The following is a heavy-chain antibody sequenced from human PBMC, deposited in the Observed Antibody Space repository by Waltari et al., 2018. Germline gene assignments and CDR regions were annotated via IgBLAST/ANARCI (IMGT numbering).Heavy chain of an antibody. Sequence: QDLLQQWGAGVLKPSETLSLTCAVQSGSFSDYYWTWIRQPPGKGLEWLGEIHHSGSSTYNPSLKSRVTISVDTYKNQFSLKLRSVTAADTAVYYCARHMPLLYPGYFDYWGQGTLVTVSS. CDR2: IHHSGSS. CDR1: SGSFSDYY. D-gene: IGHD2-2*02. V-gene: IGHV4-34*02. J-gene: IGHJ4*02. CDR3: ARHMPLLYPGYFDY.